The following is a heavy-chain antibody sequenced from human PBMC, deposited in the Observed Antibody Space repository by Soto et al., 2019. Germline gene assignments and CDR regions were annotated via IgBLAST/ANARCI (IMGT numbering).Heavy chain of an antibody. D-gene: IGHD3-3*01. CDR1: GFTFSSYA. J-gene: IGHJ4*02. V-gene: IGHV3-30-3*01. CDR2: ISYDGSNK. CDR3: ARTDGDEDY. Sequence: QVQLVESGGGVVQPGRSLRLSCAASGFTFSSYAMHWVRQAPGKGLEWVAVISYDGSNKYYADSVKGRFTISRDNSKNTLYLQMNSLRAEDTAVYDCARTDGDEDYWGQGTLVTVSS.